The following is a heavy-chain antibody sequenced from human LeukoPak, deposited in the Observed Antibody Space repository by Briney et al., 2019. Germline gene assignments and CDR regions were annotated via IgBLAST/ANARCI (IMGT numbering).Heavy chain of an antibody. CDR1: GDSVSTNSAA. CDR3: AREGLIGWVLDY. CDR2: TYYRSKWYS. D-gene: IGHD3-22*01. V-gene: IGHV6-1*01. Sequence: SQTLSLTCVISGDSVSTNSAAWNWIRQSPSRGLEWLGRTYYRSKWYSDYAVSVKSRITINADTSKNQFSLQLNSVTSEDTAVYYCAREGLIGWVLDYWGQGTLVTVSS. J-gene: IGHJ4*02.